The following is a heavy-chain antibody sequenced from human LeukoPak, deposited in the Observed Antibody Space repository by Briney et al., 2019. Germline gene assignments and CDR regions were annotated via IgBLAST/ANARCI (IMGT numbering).Heavy chain of an antibody. V-gene: IGHV3-30*03. CDR1: GFTFSSYS. Sequence: PGGSLRLSCAASGFTFSSYSMNWVRQAPGKGLEWVAVISYDGSNKYYADSVKGRFTISRDNSKNTLYLQMNSLRAEDTAVYYCARDCFLRGGDYVKNWFDPWGQGTLVTVSS. D-gene: IGHD4-17*01. CDR2: ISYDGSNK. CDR3: ARDCFLRGGDYVKNWFDP. J-gene: IGHJ5*02.